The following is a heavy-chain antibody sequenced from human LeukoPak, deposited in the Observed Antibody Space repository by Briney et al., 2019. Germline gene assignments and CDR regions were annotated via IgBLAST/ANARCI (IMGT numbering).Heavy chain of an antibody. D-gene: IGHD1-26*01. CDR2: INSDGSST. CDR3: ARDDRYGGHLDY. J-gene: IGHJ4*02. V-gene: IGHV3-74*01. Sequence: QPGGSLRLSCAASGFTFSSYWMHWVRQAPGKGLVWVSRINSDGSSTSYADSVKGRFTISRDNAENTLYLQMNSLRAEDTAVYYCARDDRYGGHLDYWGQGTLVTVSS. CDR1: GFTFSSYW.